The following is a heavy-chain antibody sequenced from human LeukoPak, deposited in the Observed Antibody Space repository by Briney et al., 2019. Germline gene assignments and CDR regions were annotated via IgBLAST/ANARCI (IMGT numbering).Heavy chain of an antibody. J-gene: IGHJ6*02. Sequence: PGGSLRLSCAASGFTFSDYYMSWIRQAPGKGLEWVSYISSSGSTIYYADSVKGRFTISRDNAKNSLYLQMNSLRAEDTAVYYCARDRVVGATISYYGMDVWGQGTTVTVSS. CDR2: ISSSGSTI. D-gene: IGHD1-26*01. V-gene: IGHV3-11*01. CDR1: GFTFSDYY. CDR3: ARDRVVGATISYYGMDV.